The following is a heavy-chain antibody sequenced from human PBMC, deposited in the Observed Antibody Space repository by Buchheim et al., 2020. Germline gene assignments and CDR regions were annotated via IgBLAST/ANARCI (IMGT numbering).Heavy chain of an antibody. CDR1: GFTFSSYS. CDR2: ISSSSSTI. CDR3: ARDIVVVPAALEYYYYYGMDV. J-gene: IGHJ6*02. V-gene: IGHV3-48*01. D-gene: IGHD2-2*01. Sequence: EVQLVESGGGLVQPGGSLRLSCAASGFTFSSYSMNWVRQAPGKGLEWVSYISSSSSTIYYADSVKGRFTISRDNAKNSLYLQMNSLRAEDTAVYYCARDIVVVPAALEYYYYYGMDVWGQGTT.